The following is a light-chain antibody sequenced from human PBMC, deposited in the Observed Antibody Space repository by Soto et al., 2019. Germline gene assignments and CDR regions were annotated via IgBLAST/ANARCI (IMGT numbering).Light chain of an antibody. CDR2: RTS. CDR1: QSLNRD. J-gene: IGKJ4*01. V-gene: IGKV3-15*01. Sequence: IVMTQSPATLSMSPGERATLSCRASQSLNRDLAWYQQKPGQSPRLLMFRTSSRATGFPARFSGSGSGTEFNLTISSLQSEDFGVYYCQQYNNWPRATFGGGTKVDIK. CDR3: QQYNNWPRAT.